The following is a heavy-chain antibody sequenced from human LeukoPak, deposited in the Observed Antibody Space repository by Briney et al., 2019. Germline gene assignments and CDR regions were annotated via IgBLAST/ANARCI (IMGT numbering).Heavy chain of an antibody. CDR1: GYTFSGYY. D-gene: IGHD6-19*01. V-gene: IGHV1-2*02. CDR3: AQTDAFSRIAVADPRDY. J-gene: IGHJ4*02. Sequence: GASVKVSCKASGYTFSGYYMHWVRQAPGQGLEWMGWINPNSGGTNYAQKFQGRVTLTRDTSISTAYMELSSLTSDDTAVYYCAQTDAFSRIAVADPRDYWGQGTLVTVSS. CDR2: INPNSGGT.